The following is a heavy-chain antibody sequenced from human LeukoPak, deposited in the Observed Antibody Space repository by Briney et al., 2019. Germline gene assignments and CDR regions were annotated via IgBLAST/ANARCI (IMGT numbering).Heavy chain of an antibody. J-gene: IGHJ6*03. CDR2: AKQDGSET. V-gene: IGHV3-7*01. CDR1: GFSFSNYW. D-gene: IGHD3-3*01. Sequence: PGGSLRLSCAASGFSFSNYWMSWVRQAPGKGLEWVGHAKQDGSETYYVDSVKGRFTVSRDNAKNSLFLQMNSLRVEDTAVYYCARDPEASGPYYFYYMDVWGKGTTVTVSS. CDR3: ARDPEASGPYYFYYMDV.